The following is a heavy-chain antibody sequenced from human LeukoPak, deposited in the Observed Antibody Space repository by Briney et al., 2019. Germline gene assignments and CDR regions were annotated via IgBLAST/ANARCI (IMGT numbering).Heavy chain of an antibody. V-gene: IGHV4-59*01. CDR1: GGSISPYY. CDR2: ISYSGST. CDR3: ARHPGLRYFDWTFDI. D-gene: IGHD3-9*01. J-gene: IGHJ3*02. Sequence: SETLSLTCTVSGGSISPYYWSWIRQPPGKELEWIAFISYSGSTNYNPSLKSRVTISVVTSKNQFSLKLSSVTAADTAVYYCARHPGLRYFDWTFDIWGRGTLVTVSS.